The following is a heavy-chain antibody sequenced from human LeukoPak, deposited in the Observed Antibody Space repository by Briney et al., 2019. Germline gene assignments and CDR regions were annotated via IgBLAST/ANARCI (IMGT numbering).Heavy chain of an antibody. J-gene: IGHJ4*02. CDR1: GGTFSSYA. CDR2: INPNSGGT. Sequence: ASVKVSCKASGGTFSSYAISWVRQAPGQGLEWMGGINPNSGGTNYAQKFQGRVTMTRDTSISTAYMELSRLRSDDTAVYYCARLGFWSGLDYWGQGTLVTVSS. V-gene: IGHV1-2*02. CDR3: ARLGFWSGLDY. D-gene: IGHD3-3*01.